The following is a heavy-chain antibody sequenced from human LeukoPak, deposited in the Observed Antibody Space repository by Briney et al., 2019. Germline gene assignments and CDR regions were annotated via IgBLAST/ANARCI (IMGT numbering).Heavy chain of an antibody. CDR1: GYTFTSYT. CDR2: IIPILGIA. CDR3: ASGTIFGVVTIPNYYYYYYMDV. V-gene: IGHV1-69*02. J-gene: IGHJ6*03. Sequence: SVKVSCKASGYTFTSYTISWVRQAPGQGLEWMGRIIPILGIANYAQKFQGRVTITADKSTSTAYMELSSLRSEDTAVYYCASGTIFGVVTIPNYYYYYYMDVWGKGTTVTVSS. D-gene: IGHD3-3*01.